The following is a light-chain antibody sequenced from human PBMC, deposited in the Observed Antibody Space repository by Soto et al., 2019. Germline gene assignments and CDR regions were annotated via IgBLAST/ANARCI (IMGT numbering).Light chain of an antibody. Sequence: ESVLTQSPCTLSLSPGERAIISCRASQSISSSLLAWYQQKPGQAPRLLIFGASSRATGIPDRFSGSGYGTDFNLTISRLEPEDFAVYYCQQHGISHITFGQGTRLEIK. V-gene: IGKV3-20*01. J-gene: IGKJ5*01. CDR1: QSISSSL. CDR2: GAS. CDR3: QQHGISHIT.